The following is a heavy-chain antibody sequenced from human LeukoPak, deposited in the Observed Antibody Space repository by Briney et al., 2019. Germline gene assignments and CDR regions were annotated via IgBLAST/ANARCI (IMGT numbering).Heavy chain of an antibody. Sequence: GGSLRLSCAASGFTFSSYGMSWVRQAPGKGLEWVSAISGSGGSTYYADSVKGRFTISRDNSKNTLYLQMNRLRAEDTAVYYCARYRFVVGATDSFDMWGLGTTVTVSS. CDR3: ARYRFVVGATDSFDM. V-gene: IGHV3-23*01. J-gene: IGHJ3*02. CDR2: ISGSGGST. D-gene: IGHD1-26*01. CDR1: GFTFSSYG.